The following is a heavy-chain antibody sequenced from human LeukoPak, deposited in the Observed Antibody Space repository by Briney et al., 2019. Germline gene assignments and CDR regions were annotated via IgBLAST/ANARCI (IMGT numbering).Heavy chain of an antibody. Sequence: SETLSLTCAVYGGSFSGYYWSWIRQPPGKGLGWIGEINHSGSTNYNPSLKNRVTISVDTSKNQFSLKLSSVTAADTAVYYCARGRSEMATIAGRDYWGQGTLVTVSS. CDR1: GGSFSGYY. J-gene: IGHJ4*02. V-gene: IGHV4-34*01. CDR2: INHSGST. CDR3: ARGRSEMATIAGRDY. D-gene: IGHD5-24*01.